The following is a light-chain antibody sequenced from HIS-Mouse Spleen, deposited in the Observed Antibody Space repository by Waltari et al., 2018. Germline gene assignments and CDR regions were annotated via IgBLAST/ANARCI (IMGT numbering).Light chain of an antibody. V-gene: IGLV3-1*01. CDR3: QAWDSSYSV. J-gene: IGLJ2*01. Sequence: SYELTQPPSVSVSPGQTASITCSGDKLGDKYACWYQQKPGQSPVLVIYQDSKRPSGIPERFSGSNSGTTVTLTISGTQAMDEADYYCQAWDSSYSVFGGGTKLTVL. CDR1: KLGDKY. CDR2: QDS.